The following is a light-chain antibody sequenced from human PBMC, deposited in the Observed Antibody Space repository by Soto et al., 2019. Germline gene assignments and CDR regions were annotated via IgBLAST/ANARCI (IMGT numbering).Light chain of an antibody. CDR3: QQSYSIPIT. J-gene: IGKJ4*01. CDR2: AAS. Sequence: DIQMTQSPSSLSASVGDRVTITCRASQSISSSLNWYQQKPGKAPKVLIYAASTLQSGVPSRFSGSGSRTDFTLTISSLQPEDFATYYCQQSYSIPITFGGGTKVEIK. CDR1: QSISSS. V-gene: IGKV1-39*01.